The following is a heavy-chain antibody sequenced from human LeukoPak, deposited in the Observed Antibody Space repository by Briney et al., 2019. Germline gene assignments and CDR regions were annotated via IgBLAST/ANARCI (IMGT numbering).Heavy chain of an antibody. CDR2: ISSSSSYI. D-gene: IGHD5-18*01. J-gene: IGHJ4*02. CDR3: ARADWDTAMIDY. CDR1: GFTFSSYS. V-gene: IGHV3-21*01. Sequence: GGSLSLSCAASGFTFSSYSMNWVRQAPGKGLEWVSSISSSSSYIYYADSVKGRFTISRDNAKNSLYLQMNSLRAEDTAVYYCARADWDTAMIDYWGQGTLVTVSS.